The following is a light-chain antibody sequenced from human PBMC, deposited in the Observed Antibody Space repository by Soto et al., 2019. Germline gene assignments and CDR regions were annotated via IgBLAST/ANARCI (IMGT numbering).Light chain of an antibody. V-gene: IGKV3-20*01. CDR1: QSVSSSY. CDR2: GTS. Sequence: VLTQSPGTLSLSPGERATLSCRASQSVSSSYLAWYQQKPGQAPRLLIYGTSSRATGVPDRISGSGSGTDFTLTVSRLEPEDCAVYYCQQYGSSPITFGQGTRLEIK. J-gene: IGKJ5*01. CDR3: QQYGSSPIT.